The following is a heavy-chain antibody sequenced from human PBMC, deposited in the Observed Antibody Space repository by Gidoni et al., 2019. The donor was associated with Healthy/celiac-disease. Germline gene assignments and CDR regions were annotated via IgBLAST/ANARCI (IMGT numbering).Heavy chain of an antibody. CDR1: GFTFSSYW. J-gene: IGHJ4*02. Sequence: EVQLVEYGGGLVQPGGSLRPSCAASGFTFSSYWMSWVRQAPGKGLEWVANIKQDGSEKYYVDSVKGRFTISRDNAKNSLYLQMNSLRAEDTAVYYCARDDYYYDSSGCLDYWGQGTLVTVSS. V-gene: IGHV3-7*03. CDR2: IKQDGSEK. D-gene: IGHD3-22*01. CDR3: ARDDYYYDSSGCLDY.